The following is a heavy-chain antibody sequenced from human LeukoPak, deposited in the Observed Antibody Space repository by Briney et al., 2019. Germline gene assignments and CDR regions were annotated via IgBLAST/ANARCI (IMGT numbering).Heavy chain of an antibody. D-gene: IGHD6-19*01. CDR3: ARDGPQSQWLVYYYYYGMDV. CDR1: GYTFTMFY. J-gene: IGHJ6*02. V-gene: IGHV1-18*04. CDR2: ISAYNGNT. Sequence: ASVKVSCTASGYTFTMFYMHWVRQAPGQGLEWMGWISAYNGNTNYAQKLQGRVTMTTDTSTSTAYMELRSLRSDDTAVYYCARDGPQSQWLVYYYYYGMDVWGQGTTVTVSS.